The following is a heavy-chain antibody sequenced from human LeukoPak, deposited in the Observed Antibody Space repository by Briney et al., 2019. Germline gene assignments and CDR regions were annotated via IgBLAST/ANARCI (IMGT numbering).Heavy chain of an antibody. CDR2: IKQDGSDK. CDR1: GFTFCCYF. CDR3: ARTRLSSDC. Sequence: GGAFRLSFAASGFTFCCYFMTWVRQAPGEGLEGVASIKQDGSDKNYVDSVKGRFTISRDNAKNSLYLQMNSLRDEDTAVYYCARTRLSSDCWGQGTLVTVSS. J-gene: IGHJ4*02. V-gene: IGHV3-7*01. D-gene: IGHD2/OR15-2a*01.